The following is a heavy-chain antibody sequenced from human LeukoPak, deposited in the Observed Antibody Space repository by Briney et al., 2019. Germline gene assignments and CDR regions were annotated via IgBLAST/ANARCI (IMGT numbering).Heavy chain of an antibody. CDR3: ARSGGTGTFSY. CDR1: GDSISRSTYY. J-gene: IGHJ4*02. V-gene: IGHV4-39*02. Sequence: SETLSLTCTVSGDSISRSTYYWAWIRQPPGKGLEWIGSVYYGRSPYFNPSLESRATISVDTSKNHFSLKMSSVTAADTAVYYCARSGGTGTFSYWGQGTLVTVSP. CDR2: VYYGRSP. D-gene: IGHD7-27*01.